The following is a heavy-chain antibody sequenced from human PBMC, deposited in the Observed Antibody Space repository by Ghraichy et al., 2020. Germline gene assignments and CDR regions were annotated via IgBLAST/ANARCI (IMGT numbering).Heavy chain of an antibody. Sequence: SETLSLTCTVSGGSISSNDYYWGWVRQPPGEGLEWIGIIFYSGETHYNPSLQGRATISVDTPKNQFSLKVTSFTAADTAVYYCARQPGKATPRSLWGQGTLVPVSS. V-gene: IGHV4-39*01. J-gene: IGHJ4*02. CDR3: ARQPGKATPRSL. CDR1: GGSISSNDYY. D-gene: IGHD6-13*01. CDR2: IFYSGET.